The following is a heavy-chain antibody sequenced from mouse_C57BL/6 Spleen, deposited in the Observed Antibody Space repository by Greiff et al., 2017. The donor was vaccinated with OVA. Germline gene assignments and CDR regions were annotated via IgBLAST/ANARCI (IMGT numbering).Heavy chain of an antibody. J-gene: IGHJ4*01. V-gene: IGHV1-61*01. CDR1: GYTFTSYW. D-gene: IGHD2-3*01. CDR3: ARAGYDSAMDY. CDR2: IYPSDSET. Sequence: QVHVKQPGAELVRPGSSVKLSCKASGYTFTSYWMDWVKQRPGQGLEWIGNIYPSDSETHYNQKFKDKATLTVDKSSSTAYMQLSSLTSEDSAVYYCARAGYDSAMDYWGQGTSVTVSS.